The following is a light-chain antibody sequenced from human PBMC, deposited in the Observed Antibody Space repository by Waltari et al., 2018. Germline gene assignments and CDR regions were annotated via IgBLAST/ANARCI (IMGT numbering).Light chain of an antibody. CDR1: TSNIGSRH. J-gene: IGLJ3*02. CDR2: DNN. Sequence: QSGLTQPPSLSAAPGQDVAISCPGGTSNIGSRHVSWYQQVPGTAPKLLIYDNNQRPSGIPDRFSGSRSDTSATLAITGLQTGDEADYYCATWDGSLRVFGGGTRLTVL. CDR3: ATWDGSLRV. V-gene: IGLV1-51*01.